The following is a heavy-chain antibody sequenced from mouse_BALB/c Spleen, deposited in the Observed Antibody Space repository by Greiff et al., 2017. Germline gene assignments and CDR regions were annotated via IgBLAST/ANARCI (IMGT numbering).Heavy chain of an antibody. Sequence: EVQLVESGGGLVKPGGSLKLSCAASGFTFSDYYMYWVRQTPEKRLEWVATISDGGSYTYYPDSVKGRFTISRDNAKNNLYLQMSSLKSEDTAMYYCARDVQIGLHYAMDYWGQGTSVTVSS. D-gene: IGHD3-1*01. CDR2: ISDGGSYT. CDR3: ARDVQIGLHYAMDY. CDR1: GFTFSDYY. J-gene: IGHJ4*01. V-gene: IGHV5-4*02.